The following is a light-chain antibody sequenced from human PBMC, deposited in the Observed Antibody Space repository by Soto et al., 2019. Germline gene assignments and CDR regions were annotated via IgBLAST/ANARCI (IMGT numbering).Light chain of an antibody. Sequence: QPVLTQSSSASASLGSSVKLTCTLSSGHSSYIIAWHQQQPGKAPRYLMKLEGSGSYNKGSGVPDRFSGSSSGADRYLTISNLQSEDEADYSCETGDSTTWVFGGGTKLTVL. CDR1: SGHSSYI. J-gene: IGLJ3*02. CDR2: LEGSGSY. CDR3: ETGDSTTWV. V-gene: IGLV4-60*03.